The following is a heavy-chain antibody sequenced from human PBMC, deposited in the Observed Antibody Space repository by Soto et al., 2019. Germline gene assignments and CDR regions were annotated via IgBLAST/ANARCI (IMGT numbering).Heavy chain of an antibody. CDR1: GYSFTSYW. CDR3: ARQEFGCSSTSCYPAMHGIDV. Sequence: PGESLKISCKGSGYSFTSYWIGWVRQMPGKGLEWMGIIYPGDSDTRYSPSFQGQVTISADKSISTAYLQWSSLKASDTAMYYCARQEFGCSSTSCYPAMHGIDVWGQGTTVTVSS. J-gene: IGHJ6*02. V-gene: IGHV5-51*01. CDR2: IYPGDSDT. D-gene: IGHD2-2*01.